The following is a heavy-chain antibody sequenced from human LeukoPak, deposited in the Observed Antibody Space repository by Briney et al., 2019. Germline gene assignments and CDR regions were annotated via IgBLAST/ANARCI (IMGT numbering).Heavy chain of an antibody. J-gene: IGHJ6*03. Sequence: GGSLRLSCAASGFTFSTYAMTWVRQAPGRGLEWVSVIGSDIADIKYADSVKGRFTISRDNSKNTLYLQMNSLRAEDTAVYYCAKAGAMVRGVIIRGYYYYYMDVWGKGTTVTVSS. CDR2: IGSDIADI. D-gene: IGHD3-10*01. CDR1: GFTFSTYA. CDR3: AKAGAMVRGVIIRGYYYYYMDV. V-gene: IGHV3-23*01.